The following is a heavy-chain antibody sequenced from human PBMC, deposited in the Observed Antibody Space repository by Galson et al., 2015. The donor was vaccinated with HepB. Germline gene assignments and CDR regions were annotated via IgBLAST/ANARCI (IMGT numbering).Heavy chain of an antibody. V-gene: IGHV3-11*01. J-gene: IGHJ4*02. Sequence: SLRLSCAASGFTFSDYYMSWIRQAPGEGLEWVSYISSSGSTIYYADSVKGRFTISRDNAKNSLYLQMNSLRAEDTAVYYCAREVERELLHYFDYWGQGTLVTVSS. D-gene: IGHD1-26*01. CDR3: AREVERELLHYFDY. CDR1: GFTFSDYY. CDR2: ISSSGSTI.